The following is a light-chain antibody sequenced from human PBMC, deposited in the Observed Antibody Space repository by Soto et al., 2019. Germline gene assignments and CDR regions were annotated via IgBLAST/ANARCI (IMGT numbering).Light chain of an antibody. Sequence: QSVLTQPLSVSGAPGPRVTNTCTGNSSNVGEGYDVHWYQHLPESAPQLIIYGNTNRPTGVPDRFSAPKSGTSASLAITGLQAEDEADYYCQAYDSSLSGFYVFGTGTKVTVL. CDR2: GNT. J-gene: IGLJ1*01. CDR3: QAYDSSLSGFYV. CDR1: SSNVGEGYD. V-gene: IGLV1-40*01.